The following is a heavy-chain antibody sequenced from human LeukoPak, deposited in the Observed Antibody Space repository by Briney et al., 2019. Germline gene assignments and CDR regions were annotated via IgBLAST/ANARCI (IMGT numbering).Heavy chain of an antibody. J-gene: IGHJ4*02. Sequence: SETLSLTCTVSGGSISSYYWSWIRQPPGKGLEWIGYIYYSGSTNYNPSLKSRVTISVDTSKNQFSLKLSSVTAADTAVYYCARHGSTAPYSSSWLRNWTPEPYFDYWGQGTLVTVSS. V-gene: IGHV4-59*08. CDR3: ARHGSTAPYSSSWLRNWTPEPYFDY. CDR1: GGSISSYY. CDR2: IYYSGST. D-gene: IGHD6-13*01.